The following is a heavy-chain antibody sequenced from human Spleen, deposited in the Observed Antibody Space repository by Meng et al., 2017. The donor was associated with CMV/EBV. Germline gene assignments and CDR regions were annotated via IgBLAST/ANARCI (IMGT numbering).Heavy chain of an antibody. D-gene: IGHD4/OR15-4a*01. CDR1: GGSISSYY. CDR2: IYYSGST. CDR3: AREDYFRNWFDP. Sequence: GSLRLSCTVSGGSISSYYWSWIRQPPGKGLEWIGYIYYSGSTNYNPSLKSRVTISVDTSKNQFSLKLSSVTAADTAVYYCAREDYFRNWFDPWGQGTLVTVS. V-gene: IGHV4-59*01. J-gene: IGHJ5*02.